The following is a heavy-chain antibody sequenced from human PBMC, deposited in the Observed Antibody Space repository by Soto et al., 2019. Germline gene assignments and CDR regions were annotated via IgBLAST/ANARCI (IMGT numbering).Heavy chain of an antibody. V-gene: IGHV3-48*02. CDR3: AREPKKIFGVVTTKEN. J-gene: IGHJ4*02. CDR1: GFTFSNYS. Sequence: VGSLRLSCAASGFTFSNYSLNWVRQAPGKGLEWVSYISSSSSIKYYADSVKGRFIISRDNAKNSLYLQLNRLRDEDTAVYYCAREPKKIFGVVTTKENCGQGTMVTV. CDR2: ISSSSSIK. D-gene: IGHD3-3*01.